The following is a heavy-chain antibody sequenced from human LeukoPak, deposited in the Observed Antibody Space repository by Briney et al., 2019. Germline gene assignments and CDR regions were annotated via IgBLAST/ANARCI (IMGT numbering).Heavy chain of an antibody. CDR1: GFTFSSYR. J-gene: IGHJ4*02. CDR2: ISRSSSFI. Sequence: PGGSLRLSCAASGFTFSSYRMNWVRQAPGKRLEWVSSISRSSSFIYYADSVKGRFTISRDNAKNSLYLQMNSLRAEDTAVYYCARALYDSSGYYSHFDYWGQGTLVTVSS. V-gene: IGHV3-21*01. D-gene: IGHD3-22*01. CDR3: ARALYDSSGYYSHFDY.